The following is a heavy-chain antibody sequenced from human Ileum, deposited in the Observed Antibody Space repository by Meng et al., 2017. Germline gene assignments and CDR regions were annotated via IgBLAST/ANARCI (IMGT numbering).Heavy chain of an antibody. CDR3: LRGDY. CDR2: IKSKTDGGTT. J-gene: IGHJ4*02. Sequence: EVQLVESGGGLVKPGGSLRLSCAASGFTFSNAWMSWVRQAPGKGLEWVGHIKSKTDGGTTDYAAPVKGRFTISRDDSKNTLYLQTNSLKTEDTAVYYCLRGDYWGQGTLVTVSS. CDR1: GFTFSNAW. V-gene: IGHV3-15*01. D-gene: IGHD4-17*01.